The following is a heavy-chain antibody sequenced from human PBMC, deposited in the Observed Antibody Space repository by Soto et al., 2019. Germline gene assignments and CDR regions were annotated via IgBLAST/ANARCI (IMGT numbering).Heavy chain of an antibody. CDR1: GGTFSSYA. V-gene: IGHV1-69*06. CDR3: ARASGAGPTLDLGWFDP. J-gene: IGHJ5*02. D-gene: IGHD1-1*01. Sequence: QVQLVQSGAEVKKPGSSVKVSCKASGGTFSSYAISWVRQAPGQGLEWMGGIIPIFGTANYAQKFQGRVTITADKSTSTAYMELSSLRSEDTAVYYCARASGAGPTLDLGWFDPWGQGTLVTVSS. CDR2: IIPIFGTA.